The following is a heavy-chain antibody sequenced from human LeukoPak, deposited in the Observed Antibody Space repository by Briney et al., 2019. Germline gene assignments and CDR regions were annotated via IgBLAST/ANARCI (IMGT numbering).Heavy chain of an antibody. CDR1: GFTFSSYA. CDR2: IRSDGSTK. J-gene: IGHJ4*02. Sequence: GGSLRLSCAASGFTFSSYAMSWVRQAPGKGLEWVAFIRSDGSTKYYADSLKGRFTISRDNSKNTLYLQMSSLRAEDTAVYYCAKDLPAAFFDYWGQGTLVTVSS. V-gene: IGHV3-30*02. CDR3: AKDLPAAFFDY. D-gene: IGHD2-2*01.